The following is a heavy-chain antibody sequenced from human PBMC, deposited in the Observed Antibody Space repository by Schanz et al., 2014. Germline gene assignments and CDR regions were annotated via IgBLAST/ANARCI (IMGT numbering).Heavy chain of an antibody. Sequence: QVHLVESGGDLVKPGGSLRLSCAASGFTFSDYYMTWIRQAPGKGLEWVSDISDSGDSTHYADSVKGRFTISRDNAKNSLFLQMNSLSAEDTAVYYCAKVAPAATYLDSWGQGTLVTVSS. J-gene: IGHJ4*02. D-gene: IGHD6-25*01. V-gene: IGHV3-11*01. CDR3: AKVAPAATYLDS. CDR2: ISDSGDST. CDR1: GFTFSDYY.